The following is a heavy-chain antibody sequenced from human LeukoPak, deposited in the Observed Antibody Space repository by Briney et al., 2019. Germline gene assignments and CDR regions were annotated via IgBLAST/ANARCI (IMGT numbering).Heavy chain of an antibody. CDR3: ASPTRYCSSTSCLDF. D-gene: IGHD2-2*01. CDR1: GFTFSSYG. V-gene: IGHV3-23*01. J-gene: IGHJ3*01. Sequence: GGSLRLSCAASGFTFSSYGMSWVRQAPGKGLEWVSAISGSGGSTYYADSVKGRFTISRDNPKNTLYLQMNSLRAEDTAVYYCASPTRYCSSTSCLDFWGQGTMVTVS. CDR2: ISGSGGST.